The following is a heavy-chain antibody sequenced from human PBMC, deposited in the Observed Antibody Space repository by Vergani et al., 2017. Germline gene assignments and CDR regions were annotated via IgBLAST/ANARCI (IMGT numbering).Heavy chain of an antibody. CDR3: YTDYHDY. Sequence: VQLVESGGGVVQPGGSLRLSCAASGFTFSSYGMHRVRQAPGKGLEWIGRIRSKNDGGTADYAAPLKGRFTISRDDSKDSAFLLVNNLKTEDTAVYFCYTDYHDYWGQGTLVTVSS. V-gene: IGHV3-15*01. CDR2: IRSKNDGGTA. CDR1: GFTFSSYG. D-gene: IGHD2-2*02. J-gene: IGHJ4*02.